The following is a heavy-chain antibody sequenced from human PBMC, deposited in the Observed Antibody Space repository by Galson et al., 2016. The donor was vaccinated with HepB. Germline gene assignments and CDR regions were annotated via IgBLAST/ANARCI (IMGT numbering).Heavy chain of an antibody. CDR1: GFTFSDYF. D-gene: IGHD1-1*01. CDR3: VRSETVNHYNSEGYYYYGLDV. V-gene: IGHV3-11*01. J-gene: IGHJ6*02. CDR2: IRYSGAPM. Sequence: SLRLSCAASGFTFSDYFMAWFRQAPGKGLEWVSHIRYSGAPMSYAASVMGRFTISRDNTKNSLFLQMYRLRAEDSAIYYCVRSETVNHYNSEGYYYYGLDVWGQGTTVTVSS.